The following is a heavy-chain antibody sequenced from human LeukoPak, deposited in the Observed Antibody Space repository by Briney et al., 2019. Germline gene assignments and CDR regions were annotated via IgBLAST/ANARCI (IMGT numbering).Heavy chain of an antibody. J-gene: IGHJ4*02. Sequence: PLETLSLTCTVSGGSISSGGYYWSWIRQHPGKGLEWIAYIYYSGSTYYNPSLKSRVTISVDKSKNQFSLKLSSVTAADTAVYYCAAFMTTVTSFDYWGQGTLVTVSS. CDR1: GGSISSGGYY. CDR3: AAFMTTVTSFDY. V-gene: IGHV4-31*09. CDR2: IYYSGST. D-gene: IGHD4-17*01.